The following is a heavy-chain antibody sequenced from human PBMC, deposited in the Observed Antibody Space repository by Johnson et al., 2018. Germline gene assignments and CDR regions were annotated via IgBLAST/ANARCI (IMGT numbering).Heavy chain of an antibody. CDR3: TRDIFPLVVVAADDAFDI. J-gene: IGHJ3*02. CDR2: IRSKAYGGTT. CDR1: GFTFGDYA. D-gene: IGHD2-15*01. V-gene: IGHV3-49*03. Sequence: QLVESGGGLVQPGRSLRLSCTASGFTFGDYAMSWFRQAPGKGLEWVGFIRSKAYGGTTEYAASVKGRFTISSDDSKSIAYLQMNSLKTEDTAVYYCTRDIFPLVVVAADDAFDIWGQGTMVTVSS.